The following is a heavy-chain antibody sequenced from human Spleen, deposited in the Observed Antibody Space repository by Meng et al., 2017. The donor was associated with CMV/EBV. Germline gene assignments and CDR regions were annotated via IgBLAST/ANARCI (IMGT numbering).Heavy chain of an antibody. CDR3: ARTTYYYDSSGYLGGDSTYYYGMDV. CDR1: GFTFSSYE. D-gene: IGHD3-22*01. V-gene: IGHV3-48*03. CDR2: ISSSGSTI. J-gene: IGHJ6*02. Sequence: GGSLRLSCAASGFTFSSYEMNWVRQAPGKGLEWVSYISSSGSTIYYADSVKGRFTISRDNAKNSLYLQMNSLRAEDTAVYYCARTTYYYDSSGYLGGDSTYYYGMDVWGQGTTVTVSS.